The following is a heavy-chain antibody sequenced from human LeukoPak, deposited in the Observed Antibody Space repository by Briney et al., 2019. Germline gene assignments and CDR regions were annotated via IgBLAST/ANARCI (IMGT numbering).Heavy chain of an antibody. D-gene: IGHD5-18*01. CDR3: ERGDSYGYLTANYFGY. Sequence: SETLSLTCAVYGWSFSGYYWSWIRQPPGKGLEWIGEINHSGSTNYNPSLKRRVTISVDPSKNQFPLKLNSVTAPDTAVYYCERGDSYGYLTANYFGYGGQGNRVPVSS. V-gene: IGHV4-34*01. CDR2: INHSGST. CDR1: GWSFSGYY. J-gene: IGHJ4*02.